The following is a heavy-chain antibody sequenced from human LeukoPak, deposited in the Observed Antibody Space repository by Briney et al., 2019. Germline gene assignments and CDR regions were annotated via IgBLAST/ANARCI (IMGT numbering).Heavy chain of an antibody. Sequence: PSETLSLTCTVSGGSISSSSYYWSWIRQPAGKGLEWIGRIYTSGNTNYNPSLKSRVTISVDTSKNQFSLSLTSVTAADTAVYYCAREFQHWGQGTLVTVSS. V-gene: IGHV4-61*02. CDR1: GGSISSSSYY. J-gene: IGHJ1*01. CDR2: IYTSGNT. CDR3: AREFQH.